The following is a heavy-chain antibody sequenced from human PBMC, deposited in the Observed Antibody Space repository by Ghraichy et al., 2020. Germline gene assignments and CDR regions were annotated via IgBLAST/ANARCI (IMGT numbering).Heavy chain of an antibody. Sequence: GSLRLSCAASGLTFSSYWMHWVRQAPGKGLEWVSHIKTDGSTTNYADSVRGRFTISRDNAKNTLYLQMNSLRADDTAVYYRSTSPRADRGNYWGQGTLVTVSS. D-gene: IGHD3-10*01. CDR2: IKTDGSTT. CDR3: STSPRADRGNY. V-gene: IGHV3-74*01. CDR1: GLTFSSYW. J-gene: IGHJ4*02.